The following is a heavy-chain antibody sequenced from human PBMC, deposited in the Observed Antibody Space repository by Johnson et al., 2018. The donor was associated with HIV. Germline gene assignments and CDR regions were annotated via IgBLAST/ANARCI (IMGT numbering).Heavy chain of an antibody. CDR2: VKSKTDDGTT. J-gene: IGHJ3*02. D-gene: IGHD2-15*01. CDR3: AKGSMSRIVVVGAAATPTAFEI. Sequence: VQLVESGGGLVKPGGSLRLSCAASVFTFNNAWMSWVRQAPGKGLEWVGRVKSKTDDGTTDYADSLKGRFTISRDNSKNTLYLQMNSLRAEDTAVYYCAKGSMSRIVVVGAAATPTAFEIWGQGTMVTVSS. CDR1: VFTFNNAW. V-gene: IGHV3-15*01.